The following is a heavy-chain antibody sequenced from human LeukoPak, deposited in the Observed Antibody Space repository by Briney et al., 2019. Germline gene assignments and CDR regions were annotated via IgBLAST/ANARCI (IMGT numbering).Heavy chain of an antibody. D-gene: IGHD6-13*01. CDR2: ISAYNGNT. Sequence: ASVKVSCKASGYTFTSYGISWVRQAPGQGLEWMGWISAYNGNTNYAQKLQGRVTTTTDTSTSTAYMELRSLRSDDTAVYYCARDRGRQQLVREFDYWGQGTLVTVSS. V-gene: IGHV1-18*01. J-gene: IGHJ4*02. CDR3: ARDRGRQQLVREFDY. CDR1: GYTFTSYG.